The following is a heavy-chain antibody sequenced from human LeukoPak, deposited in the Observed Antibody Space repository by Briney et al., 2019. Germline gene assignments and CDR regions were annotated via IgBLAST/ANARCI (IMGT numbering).Heavy chain of an antibody. Sequence: GGSLRLSCAASGFTFSSYGMHWVRQAPGKGLEWVAFIRYDGSNKYYADSVKGRFTISRNNSKNTLYLQMSSLRAEDTAVYYCAKDYGSGSYYKVGQYFQHWGQGTLVTVSS. CDR1: GFTFSSYG. CDR3: AKDYGSGSYYKVGQYFQH. J-gene: IGHJ1*01. V-gene: IGHV3-30*02. D-gene: IGHD3-10*01. CDR2: IRYDGSNK.